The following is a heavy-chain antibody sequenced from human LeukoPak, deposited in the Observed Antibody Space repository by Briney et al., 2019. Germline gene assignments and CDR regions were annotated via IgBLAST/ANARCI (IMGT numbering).Heavy chain of an antibody. CDR1: GFTISNYW. Sequence: GVSLRLSRAASGFTISNYWMSWVRQAPGKGLEWVATLKQDGSEKYYVDSVKGRFTISRGNAKSSLYLQMNSLRAEDTAVYYCARDEVIVGAIGYWFDPWGQGTLVTVSS. J-gene: IGHJ5*02. CDR3: ARDEVIVGAIGYWFDP. CDR2: LKQDGSEK. V-gene: IGHV3-7*05. D-gene: IGHD1-26*01.